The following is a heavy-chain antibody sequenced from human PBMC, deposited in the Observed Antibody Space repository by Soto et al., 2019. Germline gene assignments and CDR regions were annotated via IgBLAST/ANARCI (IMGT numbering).Heavy chain of an antibody. CDR1: GFTFSSYA. D-gene: IGHD5-18*01. CDR3: ARDGDLQLWSTPYFDY. V-gene: IGHV3-30-3*01. J-gene: IGHJ4*02. Sequence: GGSLRLSCAASGFTFSSYAMHGVRQDPGKGLEWVAVISYDGSNKYYADSVKGRFTISRDNSKNTLYLQMNSLRAEDTAVYYCARDGDLQLWSTPYFDYWGQGTLVTVSS. CDR2: ISYDGSNK.